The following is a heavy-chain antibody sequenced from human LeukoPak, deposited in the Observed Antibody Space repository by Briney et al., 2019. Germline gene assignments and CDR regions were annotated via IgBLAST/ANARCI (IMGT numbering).Heavy chain of an antibody. Sequence: ASVKVSCKASGYTFTGYYMHWVRQAPGQGLEWMGWINPNSGGTNYAQKFQGRVTMTRDTSISAAYMELSRLRSDDTAVYYCARDRSSAESPYGMDVWGQGTTVTVPS. CDR2: INPNSGGT. V-gene: IGHV1-2*02. CDR3: ARDRSSAESPYGMDV. CDR1: GYTFTGYY. D-gene: IGHD6-6*01. J-gene: IGHJ6*02.